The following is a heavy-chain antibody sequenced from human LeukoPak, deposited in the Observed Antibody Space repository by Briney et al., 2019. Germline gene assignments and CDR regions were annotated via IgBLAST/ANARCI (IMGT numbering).Heavy chain of an antibody. D-gene: IGHD6-13*01. CDR3: ARQYSSSWGGELSWFDP. J-gene: IGHJ5*02. CDR1: GDSISSGGYY. CDR2: IYYSGST. Sequence: PSETLSLTCTVSGDSISSGGYYWSWIRQPPGKGLEWIGYIYYSGSTNYNPSLKSRVTISVDTSKNQFSLKLSSVTAADTAVYYCARQYSSSWGGELSWFDPWGQGTLVTVSS. V-gene: IGHV4-61*08.